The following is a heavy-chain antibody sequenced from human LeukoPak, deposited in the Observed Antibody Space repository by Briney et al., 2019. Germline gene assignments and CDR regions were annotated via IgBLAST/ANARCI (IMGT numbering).Heavy chain of an antibody. CDR1: GFTFSSYG. CDR2: ISYDVGKK. D-gene: IGHD6-19*01. J-gene: IGHJ4*02. V-gene: IGHV3-30*03. Sequence: GRSLRLSCAASGFTFSSYGMHWVRQAPGKGLEWVAVISYDVGKKYYADSVKGRFTISRDNSKNTLYLQMGSLRAEDMAVYYCARGYDSSGMFDYWGQGTLVTVSS. CDR3: ARGYDSSGMFDY.